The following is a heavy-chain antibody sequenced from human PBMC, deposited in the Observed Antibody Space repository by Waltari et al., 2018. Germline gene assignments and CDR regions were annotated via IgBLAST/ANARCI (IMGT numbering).Heavy chain of an antibody. J-gene: IGHJ6*02. CDR3: AKDEGNRRAPTFGMDV. CDR1: GLPFTSYT. CDR2: MSGSGLI. Sequence: EMQLLESGGGLAQPGGSLSLSCAASGLPFTSYTLNWVRQAPGKGLEWVSLMSGSGLIDYADSVKGRFTISRDNSKNTVFLQMNSLRAEDTAVYYCAKDEGNRRAPTFGMDVWGHGTTVIVS. D-gene: IGHD3-16*01. V-gene: IGHV3-23*01.